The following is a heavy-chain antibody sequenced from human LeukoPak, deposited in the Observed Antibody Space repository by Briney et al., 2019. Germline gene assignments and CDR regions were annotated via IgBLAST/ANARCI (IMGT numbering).Heavy chain of an antibody. J-gene: IGHJ4*02. D-gene: IGHD1-7*01. Sequence: PSETLSLTCAVYGGSFSGYHWSWIRQPPGKGLEWVGEINRRGSTNYNPSLKSRVTISVDTSKNQFSLKLSSVTAADTAVYYCARGNYDYFDYWGQGTLVTVSS. CDR3: ARGNYDYFDY. CDR2: INRRGST. V-gene: IGHV4-34*01. CDR1: GGSFSGYH.